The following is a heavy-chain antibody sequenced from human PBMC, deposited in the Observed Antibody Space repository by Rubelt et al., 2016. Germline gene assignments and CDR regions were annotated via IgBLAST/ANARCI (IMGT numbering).Heavy chain of an antibody. J-gene: IGHJ4*02. CDR2: IDAGNGDT. CDR1: GYPFATYA. D-gene: IGHD2-8*01. V-gene: IGHV1-3*01. CDR3: ARAQRIRLLMVYAPTFDY. Sequence: QVQLVQSGAEVKRPGASVKVSCKASGYPFATYAMHWVRQAPGQRLEWMGWIDAGNGDTKYSINLQCRVTFTRDTSASTAYMELSSLRSEDSAVYYCARAQRIRLLMVYAPTFDYWGQGTLVTVSS.